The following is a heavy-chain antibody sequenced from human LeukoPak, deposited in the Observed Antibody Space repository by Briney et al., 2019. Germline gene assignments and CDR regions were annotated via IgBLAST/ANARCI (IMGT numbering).Heavy chain of an antibody. CDR3: ARNWGAGHPINFDY. D-gene: IGHD3-16*01. V-gene: IGHV1-18*01. CDR1: GYSFSSCG. Sequence: ASVKVSCKTFGYSFSSCGINWVRQAPGQGLEWMGWISGYNGDTNYAQKFQGRVTMTTDTSTNTAYMDLRRLRSDDTAVYYCARNWGAGHPINFDYWGQGTLVTVSS. J-gene: IGHJ4*02. CDR2: ISGYNGDT.